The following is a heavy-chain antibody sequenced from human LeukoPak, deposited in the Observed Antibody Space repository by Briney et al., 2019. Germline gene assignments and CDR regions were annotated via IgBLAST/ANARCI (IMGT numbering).Heavy chain of an antibody. Sequence: SETLSLTCTVSGGSISSGGYYWSWIRQHPGKGLEWIGYIYYSGSTYYNPSLKSRVTISVDTSKNQFSLKLSSVTAADTAVYYCARDAYSSSQYFDYWGQGTLVTVSS. CDR1: GGSISSGGYY. V-gene: IGHV4-31*03. D-gene: IGHD6-13*01. J-gene: IGHJ4*02. CDR3: ARDAYSSSQYFDY. CDR2: IYYSGST.